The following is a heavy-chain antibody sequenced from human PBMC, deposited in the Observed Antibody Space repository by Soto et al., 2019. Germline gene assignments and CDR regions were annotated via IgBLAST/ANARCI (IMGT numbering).Heavy chain of an antibody. CDR2: LSPSGKYI. V-gene: IGHV3-21*01. CDR1: GFALSDYT. CDR3: ARGTSQTHVFWSGFFDN. J-gene: IGHJ4*01. D-gene: IGHD3-3*01. Sequence: DGLLVESGGGLVKPGGSLKLSCVVSGFALSDYTLNWVRQSPGKGLEWVSSLSPSGKYIYFRDSVKGRFTLSRDTAKNSVYLLMNSLTPEDTAVYYCARGTSQTHVFWSGFFDNWGHGTLVTVSS.